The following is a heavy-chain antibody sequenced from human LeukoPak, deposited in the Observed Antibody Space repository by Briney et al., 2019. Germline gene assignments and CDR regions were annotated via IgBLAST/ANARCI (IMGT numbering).Heavy chain of an antibody. V-gene: IGHV1-24*01. J-gene: IGHJ6*02. D-gene: IGHD3-9*01. CDR3: ATAGPIPPYYDILTGYYARGGYYYYGMDV. Sequence: ASVKVSFKVSGYTLTELSMHWVRQAPGKGLEWMGGFDPEDGETIYAQKFQGRVTMTEDTSTDTAYMELSSLRSEDTAVYYCATAGPIPPYYDILTGYYARGGYYYYGMDVWGQGTTVTVSS. CDR1: GYTLTELS. CDR2: FDPEDGET.